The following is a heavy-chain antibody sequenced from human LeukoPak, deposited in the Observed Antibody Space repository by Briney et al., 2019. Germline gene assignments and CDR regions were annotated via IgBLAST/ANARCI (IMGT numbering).Heavy chain of an antibody. CDR2: VNADGGNT. CDR3: TKRVKYGGTWDHFAD. Sequence: GGSLRLSCAASGFTFDDYRMSWVRQAPGKGLEWVSTVNADGGNTYYADSVKGRFTISRDNSKSTLILQMNSLRVEDTALYYCTKRVKYGGTWDHFADWGQGTLVTVSS. CDR1: GFTFDDYR. D-gene: IGHD1-26*01. V-gene: IGHV3-23*01. J-gene: IGHJ4*02.